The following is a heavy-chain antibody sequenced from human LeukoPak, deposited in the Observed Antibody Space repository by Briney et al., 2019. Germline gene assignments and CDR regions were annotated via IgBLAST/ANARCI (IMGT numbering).Heavy chain of an antibody. V-gene: IGHV1-2*02. D-gene: IGHD6-19*01. CDR2: INPNSGGT. CDR1: GYTFTGYY. J-gene: IGHJ6*02. Sequence: ASVKVSCKASGYTFTGYYMHWVRQAPGQGLEWMGWINPNSGGTNYAQKFQGRVTMTRDTSISTAYMELSRLRSDDTAVYYCARDSGSGWYYYYYGMDVWGQGTTVTVSS. CDR3: ARDSGSGWYYYYYGMDV.